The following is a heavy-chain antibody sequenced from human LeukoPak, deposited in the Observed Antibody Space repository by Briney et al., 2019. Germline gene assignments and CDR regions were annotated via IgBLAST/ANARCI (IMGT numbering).Heavy chain of an antibody. CDR2: IKQDGSEK. Sequence: GGSLRLSCAASGFTFSSYWMSWVRQAPGKGLEWVANIKQDGSEKYYVDSVKGRFTISRDNAKSSLYLQMNSLRAEDTAVYYCARVAPEARYYYDSSGYYYFDYWGQGTLVTVSS. CDR1: GFTFSSYW. D-gene: IGHD3-22*01. CDR3: ARVAPEARYYYDSSGYYYFDY. V-gene: IGHV3-7*01. J-gene: IGHJ4*02.